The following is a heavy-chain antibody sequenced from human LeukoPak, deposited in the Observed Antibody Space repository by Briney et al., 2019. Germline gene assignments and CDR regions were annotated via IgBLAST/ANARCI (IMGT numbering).Heavy chain of an antibody. CDR1: GFTVSSNY. V-gene: IGHV3-66*01. CDR3: ARETQLFYFDY. Sequence: GGSLRLSCAASGFTVSSNYMSWVRHAPGKWLEWVSVIYSGGSTYYADSVKGRFTISRDNSKSTLYLQMNSLRAEDTAVYYCARETQLFYFDYWGQGTLVTVSS. CDR2: IYSGGST. D-gene: IGHD5-18*01. J-gene: IGHJ4*02.